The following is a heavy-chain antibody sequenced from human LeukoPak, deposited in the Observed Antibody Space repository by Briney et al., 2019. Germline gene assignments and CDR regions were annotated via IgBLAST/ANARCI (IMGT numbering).Heavy chain of an antibody. J-gene: IGHJ3*02. D-gene: IGHD7-27*01. Sequence: SGTLSLTCTVSGGSISSGDYYWSWIRQPPGKGLEWIGYIYYSGSTYYNPSLKSRVTISVDTSKNQFSLKLSSVTAADTAVYYCARSTWGKNAFDIWGQGTMVSVSS. CDR3: ARSTWGKNAFDI. V-gene: IGHV4-30-4*08. CDR1: GGSISSGDYY. CDR2: IYYSGST.